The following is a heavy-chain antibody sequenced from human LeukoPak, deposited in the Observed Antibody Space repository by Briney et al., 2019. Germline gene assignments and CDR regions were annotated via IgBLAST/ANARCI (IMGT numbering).Heavy chain of an antibody. CDR1: GFMFSSNW. Sequence: GGSLRLSCAASGFMFSSNWMTWVRQAPGEGLEWVANILPDGSEKYYLDSVKGRFTISRDNPTNSLYLQINSLRAEDTALYYCGRLARNAWYAVDYWGQGTLVTVSS. CDR2: ILPDGSEK. V-gene: IGHV3-7*01. J-gene: IGHJ4*02. D-gene: IGHD6-19*01. CDR3: GRLARNAWYAVDY.